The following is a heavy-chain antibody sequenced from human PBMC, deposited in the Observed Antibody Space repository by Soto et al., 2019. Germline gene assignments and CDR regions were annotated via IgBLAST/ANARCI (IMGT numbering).Heavy chain of an antibody. CDR3: ARAGDYGDYQYYFDY. CDR2: IYYSGST. D-gene: IGHD4-17*01. Sequence: QVQLQESGPGLVKPSQTLSLTCTVSGGSISSGGYYWSWIRQHPGKGLEWIGYIYYSGSTYYNPSLKRRVTISVDTSKNQFSLKLSSVTAADTAVYYCARAGDYGDYQYYFDYWGQGTLVTVSS. CDR1: GGSISSGGYY. J-gene: IGHJ4*02. V-gene: IGHV4-31*03.